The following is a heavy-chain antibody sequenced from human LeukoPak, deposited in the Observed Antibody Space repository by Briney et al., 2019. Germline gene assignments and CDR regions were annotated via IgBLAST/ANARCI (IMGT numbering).Heavy chain of an antibody. CDR3: ARETFLSNYYDSSGPFDY. CDR2: IKQDGSEK. Sequence: PGGSLRLSCAASGFTVSSNYMSWVRQAPGKGLEWVANIKQDGSEKYYVDSVKGRFTISRDNAKNSLYLQMNSLRAEDTAVYYCARETFLSNYYDSSGPFDYWGQGTLVTVSS. CDR1: GFTVSSNY. J-gene: IGHJ4*02. V-gene: IGHV3-7*01. D-gene: IGHD3-22*01.